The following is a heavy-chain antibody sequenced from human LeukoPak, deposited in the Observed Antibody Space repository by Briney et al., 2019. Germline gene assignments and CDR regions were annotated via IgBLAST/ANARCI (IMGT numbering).Heavy chain of an antibody. D-gene: IGHD3-22*01. V-gene: IGHV3-23*01. CDR2: ISGSGGST. CDR3: ANDDSSGYWYY. Sequence: GGSLRLSCVASGFTFSSYAMSWVRQAPGKGLEWVSAISGSGGSTYYADSVKGGFTISRDNSKNTLYLKMNSLRAEDTAVYYCANDDSSGYWYYWGQGTLVTVSS. CDR1: GFTFSSYA. J-gene: IGHJ4*02.